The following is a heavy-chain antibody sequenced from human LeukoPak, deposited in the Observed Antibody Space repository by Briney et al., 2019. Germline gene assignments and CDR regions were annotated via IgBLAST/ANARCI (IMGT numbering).Heavy chain of an antibody. CDR1: GASISSSNYY. D-gene: IGHD6-13*01. Sequence: SETLSLTCAVSGASISSSNYYWGWVRQSPGKGLEWIGNIYSSGNTYYNASLKSRVTMYIDTSKNQFSLKLSSVTAADTAVYYCARHSRNSSSWYPIPTWTFDYWGQGTLVTVSS. J-gene: IGHJ4*02. V-gene: IGHV4-39*01. CDR3: ARHSRNSSSWYPIPTWTFDY. CDR2: IYSSGNT.